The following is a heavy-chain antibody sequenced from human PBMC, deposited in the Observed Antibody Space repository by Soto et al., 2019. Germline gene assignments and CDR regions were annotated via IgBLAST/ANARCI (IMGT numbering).Heavy chain of an antibody. J-gene: IGHJ4*02. CDR1: GGSISSGVYY. CDR3: ARLTSGPVYFDY. D-gene: IGHD3-10*01. CDR2: IYYSGST. V-gene: IGHV4-31*03. Sequence: QVQLQESGPGLVKPSQTLSLTCTVSGGSISSGVYYWSWFRQHPGKGLEWIGYIYYSGSTYYNPSLKSRVTISVDTSKNQFSLKLSSVTAADTAVYYCARLTSGPVYFDYCGQGTLVTVSS.